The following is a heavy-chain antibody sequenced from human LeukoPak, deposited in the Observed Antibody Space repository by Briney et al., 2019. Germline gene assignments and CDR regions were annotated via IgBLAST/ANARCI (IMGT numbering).Heavy chain of an antibody. J-gene: IGHJ6*02. CDR1: GGTFSSYA. D-gene: IGHD2-8*01. V-gene: IGHV1-69*04. CDR2: IIPILGIA. CDR3: ARDGIVLMVYATHVGMDV. Sequence: SVKVSCKASGGTFSSYAISWVRQAPGQGLEWMGRIIPILGIANYAQKFQGRVTITADKSTSTAYMELSSLRSEDTAVYYCARDGIVLMVYATHVGMDVWGQETTVTVSS.